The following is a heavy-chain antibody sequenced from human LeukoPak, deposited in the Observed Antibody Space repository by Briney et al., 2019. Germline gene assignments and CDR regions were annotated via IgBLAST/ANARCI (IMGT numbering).Heavy chain of an antibody. D-gene: IGHD3-10*01. CDR1: GYTFTSYA. V-gene: IGHV1-3*01. Sequence: RASVKVSCKASGYTFTSYAMHWVRQAPGQRLEWMGWINAGNGNTKYSQKFQGRVTITRDTSASTAYMELSSLRSEDTAVYYCARADYYGSGSYYNRLYYYGMDVWGKGTTVTVSS. CDR2: INAGNGNT. J-gene: IGHJ6*04. CDR3: ARADYYGSGSYYNRLYYYGMDV.